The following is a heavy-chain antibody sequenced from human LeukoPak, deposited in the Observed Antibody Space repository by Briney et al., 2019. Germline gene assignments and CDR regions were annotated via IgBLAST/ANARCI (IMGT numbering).Heavy chain of an antibody. Sequence: SETLSLTCIVSGGSISTNSNFFWGWIRQPPGKGLDWIGIVYYAGTTYYNPSLKSRVTIFVDTAKNLFSLRLTSVTAADTAVYYCARHRRVTNWYVDFWGQGTLVTVSS. J-gene: IGHJ4*02. D-gene: IGHD1-1*01. CDR3: ARHRRVTNWYVDF. V-gene: IGHV4-39*01. CDR1: GGSISTNSNFF. CDR2: VYYAGTT.